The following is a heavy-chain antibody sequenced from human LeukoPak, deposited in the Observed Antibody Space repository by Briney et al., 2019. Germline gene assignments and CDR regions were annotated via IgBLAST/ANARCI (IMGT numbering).Heavy chain of an antibody. V-gene: IGHV4-34*01. Sequence: SETLSLTCAVYGGSFSGYYWSWIRQPPGKGLEWIGKINHSGSTNYNPSLKSRVTISVDTSKNQFSLKLSSVTAADTAVYYCARGRTVAFDYWGQGTLVTVSS. CDR2: INHSGST. CDR1: GGSFSGYY. CDR3: ARGRTVAFDY. J-gene: IGHJ4*02. D-gene: IGHD4-23*01.